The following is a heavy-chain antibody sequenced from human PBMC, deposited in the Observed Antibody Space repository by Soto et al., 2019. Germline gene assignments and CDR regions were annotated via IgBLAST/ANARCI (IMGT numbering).Heavy chain of an antibody. J-gene: IGHJ5*01. D-gene: IGHD1-1*01. CDR2: ISASGGRP. CDR1: GFTFRSYT. Sequence: DVQLLESGGGLVQPGGSLRLSCAASGFTFRSYTMSWVRQAPGKGLEWISSISASGGRPSYADSVQGRFIISRDNPMNTVYLEMGRPRAEDTARYFCAKGRCSTTDCYVPDSWGQGTLVTVSS. V-gene: IGHV3-23*01. CDR3: AKGRCSTTDCYVPDS.